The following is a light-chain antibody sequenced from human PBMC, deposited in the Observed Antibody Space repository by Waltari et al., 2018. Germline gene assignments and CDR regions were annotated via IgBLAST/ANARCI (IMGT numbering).Light chain of an antibody. CDR2: VNREGSH. CDR1: RGHSSYP. V-gene: IGLV4-69*01. Sequence: QLMLTQSPSSSASLGASVRPTFTLSRGHSSYPIQWPHQQPGNGHRYLMKVNREGSHIKGDGIPDRFSGSSSGAERYLTIASLQSEDEADYYCQTGGFGIWVFGGGTKLTVL. CDR3: QTGGFGIWV. J-gene: IGLJ3*02.